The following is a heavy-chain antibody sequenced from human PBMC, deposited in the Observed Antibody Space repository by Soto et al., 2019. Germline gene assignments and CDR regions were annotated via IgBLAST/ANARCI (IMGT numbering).Heavy chain of an antibody. CDR1: GFSLSSNGGG. CDR2: LYWEGDK. V-gene: IGHV2-5*02. J-gene: IGHJ3*01. Sequence: QITLKESGPTLVKPTQTLTLTCTFSGFSLSSNGGGLGWIRQPPGRALEWLALLYWEGDKLYNPSLKSRLTITEATSKGQVVLTLTNMDPVDTGTYYCALRVDCDYDVTCDLCGLGTRVPVSS. CDR3: ALRVDCDYDVTCDL. D-gene: IGHD4-17*01.